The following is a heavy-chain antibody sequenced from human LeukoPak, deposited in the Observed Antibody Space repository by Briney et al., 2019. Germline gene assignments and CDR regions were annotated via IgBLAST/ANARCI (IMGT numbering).Heavy chain of an antibody. CDR3: ASVDSSGYLDY. Sequence: GGSLRLSCAASGFTFSSYWMSWVRQAPGKGLEWVANIKQDGSEKYYVDSVKGRFTISRDNAENSLYLQMNSLRAEDTAVYYCASVDSSGYLDYWGQGTLVTVSS. J-gene: IGHJ4*02. CDR1: GFTFSSYW. CDR2: IKQDGSEK. V-gene: IGHV3-7*01. D-gene: IGHD3-22*01.